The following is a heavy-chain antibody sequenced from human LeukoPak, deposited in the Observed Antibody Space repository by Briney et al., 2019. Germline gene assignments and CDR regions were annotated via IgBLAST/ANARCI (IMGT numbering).Heavy chain of an antibody. Sequence: SETLSLTRTVFGGSISSYYWSWVRQAAGEGLVGVGRIYFSGRTSYNPSLKRRVTMSVDTFNHLFSLNLSSVTAVDTAVHFCARERHYYGSGSYSQGFDPWGQGTLVTVSS. J-gene: IGHJ5*02. D-gene: IGHD3-10*01. V-gene: IGHV4-4*07. CDR2: IYFSGRT. CDR3: ARERHYYGSGSYSQGFDP. CDR1: GGSISSYY.